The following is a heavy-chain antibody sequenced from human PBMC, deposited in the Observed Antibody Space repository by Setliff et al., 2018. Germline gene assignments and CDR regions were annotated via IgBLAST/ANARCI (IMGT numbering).Heavy chain of an antibody. V-gene: IGHV5-51*01. J-gene: IGHJ4*02. Sequence: PGESLTISCEGSGYTFTKYWIGWVRQMPGKGLEWMGIISPGDSDTRYSPSFQGQVTISADKSISTAYLQWSSLKASDTAMYYCARTYRLAAPSHFDYWGQGTLVTVS. CDR1: GYTFTKYW. D-gene: IGHD6-13*01. CDR2: ISPGDSDT. CDR3: ARTYRLAAPSHFDY.